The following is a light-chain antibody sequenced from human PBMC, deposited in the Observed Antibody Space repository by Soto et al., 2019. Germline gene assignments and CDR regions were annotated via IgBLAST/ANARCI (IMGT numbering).Light chain of an antibody. CDR3: QQYNSYWT. CDR1: ESISGW. CDR2: DAS. V-gene: IGKV1-5*01. J-gene: IGKJ1*01. Sequence: IQSPHALFASVRDGVPNTFRASESISGWLAWYQQQPGKAPKLLIYDASNLESGVPSRFSGSGSGTEFTLTISSLQPDDFATYYCQQYNSYWTFGQGTKVDIK.